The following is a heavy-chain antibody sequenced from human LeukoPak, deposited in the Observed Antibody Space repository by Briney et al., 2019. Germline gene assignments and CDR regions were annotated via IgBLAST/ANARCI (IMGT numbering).Heavy chain of an antibody. CDR1: GGSISNYY. CDR2: IHYSGYT. J-gene: IGHJ2*01. Sequence: SETLSLTCAVSGGSISNYYCSWIWQPPGKGLEWLGYIHYSGYTNYNPTLKSRVTISVATSKNQFSLNLSSVTAADTAVYYCARHWGSDWYFDLWGRGTLVTVSS. CDR3: ARHWGSDWYFDL. D-gene: IGHD7-27*01. V-gene: IGHV4-59*01.